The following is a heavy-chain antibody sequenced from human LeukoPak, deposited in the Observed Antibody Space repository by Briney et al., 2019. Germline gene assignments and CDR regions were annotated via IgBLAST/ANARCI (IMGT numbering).Heavy chain of an antibody. CDR3: ATGVAGYDRVGYFDY. CDR1: GYTFTSYD. J-gene: IGHJ4*02. V-gene: IGHV1-8*03. D-gene: IGHD5-12*01. CDR2: MNPNSGNT. Sequence: ASVKVSCKASGYTFTSYDINWVRQATGQGLEWMGWMNPNSGNTGYAQKFQGRVTITRNTSKSTAYMELSSLRSEDTAVYYCATGVAGYDRVGYFDYWGQGTLVTVSS.